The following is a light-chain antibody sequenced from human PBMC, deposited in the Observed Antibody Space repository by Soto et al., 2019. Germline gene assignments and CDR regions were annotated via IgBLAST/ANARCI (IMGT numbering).Light chain of an antibody. CDR3: QQYGSSPLT. CDR2: GAS. J-gene: IGKJ4*01. CDR1: QSIGSNY. Sequence: EIVLTQSPGTLSLSPGERATLSCRASQSIGSNYLAWYQQKPGQAPRLLIYGASSRATGVPERFSGSGAGTECTRTISRLEPEDVAVDYCQQYGSSPLTFGGGTKVDIK. V-gene: IGKV3-20*01.